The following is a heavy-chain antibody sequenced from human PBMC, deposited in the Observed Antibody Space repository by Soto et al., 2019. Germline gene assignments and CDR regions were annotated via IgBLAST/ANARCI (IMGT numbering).Heavy chain of an antibody. CDR2: ISGSGGSA. CDR3: ANLEPGLRYFGWLPSCWGV. V-gene: IGHV3-23*01. CDR1: GFTVSSYA. J-gene: IGHJ6*02. D-gene: IGHD3-9*01. Sequence: VSLGLSWSASGFTVSSYALSWLRQSPGKGLEWVSAISGSGGSAYYAYSVKGRFTISRDNSKNRLYLQMNSRRAEDTAVYYGANLEPGLRYFGWLPSCWGVWGQGTTFTVSS.